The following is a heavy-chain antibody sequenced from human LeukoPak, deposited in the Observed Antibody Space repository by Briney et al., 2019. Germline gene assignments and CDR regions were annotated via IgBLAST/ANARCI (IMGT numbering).Heavy chain of an antibody. CDR1: GFTFSSYG. J-gene: IGHJ4*02. Sequence: GGSLRLSCAASGFTFSSYGMHWVRQAPGKGLQWVAIISYDGDKKEYTDSVKGRLTISRDNSKNTLSLQMNSLRAEDTAVYYCARVPLGGAAAFDYWGQGTLVTVSS. V-gene: IGHV3-30*03. CDR3: ARVPLGGAAAFDY. CDR2: ISYDGDKK. D-gene: IGHD6-13*01.